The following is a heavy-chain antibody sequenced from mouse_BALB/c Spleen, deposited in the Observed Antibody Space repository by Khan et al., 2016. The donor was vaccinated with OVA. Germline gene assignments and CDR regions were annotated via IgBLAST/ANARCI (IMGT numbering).Heavy chain of an antibody. CDR2: INPGSGGT. V-gene: IGHV1-54*01. CDR3: SRAGYGFGAY. D-gene: IGHD1-2*01. J-gene: IGHJ3*01. Sequence: QVQLQQSGAELVRPGTSVKVSCKASGYAFTDYLIEWLKQRPGQGLEWIGVINPGSGGTHYNEEFMDRATLNADKSSSTAYMQLSSLTSDDSAVYFCSRAGYGFGAYWGPGTLVTVSA. CDR1: GYAFTDYL.